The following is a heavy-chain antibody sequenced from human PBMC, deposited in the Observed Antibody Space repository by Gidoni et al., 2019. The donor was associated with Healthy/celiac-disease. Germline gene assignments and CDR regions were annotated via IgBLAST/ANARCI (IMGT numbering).Heavy chain of an antibody. CDR2: INHSGST. J-gene: IGHJ6*02. CDR3: ARRFPRTSNPYYYYGMDV. V-gene: IGHV4-34*01. Sequence: GLEWIGEINHSGSTNYNPSLKSRVTISVDTSKNQFSLKLSSVTAADTAVYYCARRFPRTSNPYYYYGMDVWGQGTTVTVSS. D-gene: IGHD2-2*01.